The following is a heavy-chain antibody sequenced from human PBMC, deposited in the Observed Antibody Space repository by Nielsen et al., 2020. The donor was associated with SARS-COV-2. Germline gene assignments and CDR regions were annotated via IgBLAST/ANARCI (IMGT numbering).Heavy chain of an antibody. V-gene: IGHV3-7*03. Sequence: GESLKISCAASGFTLRNYWMSWVRQAPGKGLEWVANIKQDGSEKYYVDSVKGRFTISRDNAKNSLYLQMNSLRAEDTAVYYCARPNSGSYYYGMDVWGQGTTVTVSS. J-gene: IGHJ6*02. CDR1: GFTLRNYW. CDR3: ARPNSGSYYYGMDV. CDR2: IKQDGSEK. D-gene: IGHD1-26*01.